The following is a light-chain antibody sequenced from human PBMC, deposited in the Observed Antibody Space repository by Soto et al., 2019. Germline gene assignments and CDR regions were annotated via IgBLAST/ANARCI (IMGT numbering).Light chain of an antibody. V-gene: IGKV2-30*01. CDR3: MRSSHWPPRYT. J-gene: IGKJ2*01. CDR1: QSLVFSDGNTF. Sequence: DVVMTQSPLSLPVTLGQPASISCRSSQSLVFSDGNTFLNWFHQRPGQSPRRLIYKVSKRDSGVPDRFSGSESATDFTLRISRVEAEDVGVYYCMRSSHWPPRYTFGQGTKLEIK. CDR2: KVS.